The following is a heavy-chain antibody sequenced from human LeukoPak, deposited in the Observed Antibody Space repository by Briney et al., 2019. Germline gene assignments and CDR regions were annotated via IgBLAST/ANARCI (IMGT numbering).Heavy chain of an antibody. D-gene: IGHD1-1*01. CDR2: INPSGGST. J-gene: IGHJ4*02. CDR3: ARRAQVERRHSQFDY. CDR1: GYTFTSYY. Sequence: ASVKVSCKASGYTFTSYYMHWVRQAPGQGLEWMGIINPSGGSTSDAQKFQGRVTMTRDMSTSTVYMELSSLRSEDTAVFYCARRAQVERRHSQFDYWGQGTLVTVSS. V-gene: IGHV1-46*01.